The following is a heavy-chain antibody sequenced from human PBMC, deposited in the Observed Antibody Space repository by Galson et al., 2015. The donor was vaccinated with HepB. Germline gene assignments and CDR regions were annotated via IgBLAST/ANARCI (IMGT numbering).Heavy chain of an antibody. J-gene: IGHJ4*02. CDR3: AKSFYYGSGSLDY. CDR2: ISNDAGST. V-gene: IGHV3-23*01. CDR1: GFTFSIYA. D-gene: IGHD3-10*01. Sequence: SLRLSCAATGFTFSIYAMSWVRQAPGKGLEWVSSISNDAGSTYYADSVKGRFTISRDNSKNTLYLQMNSLRAEDTAVYYCAKSFYYGSGSLDYWGQGTLVTVSS.